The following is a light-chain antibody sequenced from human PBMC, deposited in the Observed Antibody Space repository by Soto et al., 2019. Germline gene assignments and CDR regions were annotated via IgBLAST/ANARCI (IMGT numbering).Light chain of an antibody. CDR3: QQSYNGPAT. V-gene: IGKV1-39*01. CDR1: QTISSF. J-gene: IGKJ4*01. Sequence: DIQMTQSPSSLSASVGDRVTITCRASQTISSFLNCNQQKPGKAPKLLIYAASSLPSGVPSRFSGRGSGTVCTLTIIRLQPEDFATYSCQQSYNGPATFGGGTKVEIK. CDR2: AAS.